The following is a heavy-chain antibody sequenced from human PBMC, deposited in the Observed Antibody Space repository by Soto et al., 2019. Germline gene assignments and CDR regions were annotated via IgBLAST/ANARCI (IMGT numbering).Heavy chain of an antibody. V-gene: IGHV1-69*02. CDR1: GGTTSSYT. D-gene: IGHD1-1*01. CDR2: IVPMINKI. CDR3: ALRTGNWNPLAD. J-gene: IGHJ4*02. Sequence: QVQLVQSGAEVERPGSSVKVSCKTSGGTTSSYTIGWVRQAPGQGLEWRGNIVPMINKIDYAQKFQGRVTITADKSTRTVYMELNSLRSEDTAVYFCALRTGNWNPLADWGQGTLVTVSS.